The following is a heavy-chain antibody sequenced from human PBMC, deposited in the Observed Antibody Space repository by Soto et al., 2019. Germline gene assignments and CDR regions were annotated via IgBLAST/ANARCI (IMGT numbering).Heavy chain of an antibody. CDR2: ISYDGNDK. D-gene: IGHD3-3*01. J-gene: IGHJ6*02. V-gene: IGHV3-30-3*01. Sequence: VQLVESGGGVVQPGRSLRLSCAASGFTFSTYAMHWARQAPGKGLEWVAVISYDGNDKYCADSVKGRFTISRDNSMNTLYLQMNSLRAEDTAVYYCAKDTARYDFWTGYHYYYGMDVWGQGTTVTVSS. CDR1: GFTFSTYA. CDR3: AKDTARYDFWTGYHYYYGMDV.